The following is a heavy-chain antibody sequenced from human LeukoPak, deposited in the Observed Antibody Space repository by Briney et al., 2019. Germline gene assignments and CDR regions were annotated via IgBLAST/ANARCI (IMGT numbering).Heavy chain of an antibody. CDR1: GWSFSAYY. D-gene: IGHD1-1*01. Sequence: PSETLSLTCAVYGWSFSAYYWSWIRQSPGKGLQWIAEVNHRGDTNYNPSVKGRVTISVDTSKNQFSLKVTSLTAADTAVYYCARGPTISETGYLDYWGQGTLVTVSS. J-gene: IGHJ4*03. CDR3: ARGPTISETGYLDY. CDR2: VNHRGDT. V-gene: IGHV4-34*01.